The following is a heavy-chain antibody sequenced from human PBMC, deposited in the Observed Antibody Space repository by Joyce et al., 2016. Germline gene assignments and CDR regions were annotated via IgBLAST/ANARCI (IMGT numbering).Heavy chain of an antibody. CDR1: GYTFTGYY. Sequence: QVQLVQSGAEVKKPGASVKVSCKASGYTFTGYYLHWVRQAPGQGLEWMGRINPNSGATIYAQKVQGRVSMTRDTSFSTAYMELSGLRFDDTAIYYCARGDYDFWSGTKRDNWFDPWGQGTLVTVSS. D-gene: IGHD3-3*01. V-gene: IGHV1-2*06. CDR3: ARGDYDFWSGTKRDNWFDP. CDR2: INPNSGAT. J-gene: IGHJ5*02.